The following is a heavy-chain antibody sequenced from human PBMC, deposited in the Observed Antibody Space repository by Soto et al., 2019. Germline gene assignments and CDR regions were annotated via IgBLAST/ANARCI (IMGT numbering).Heavy chain of an antibody. CDR2: IWYDGSNK. V-gene: IGHV3-33*01. D-gene: IGHD2-2*02. J-gene: IGHJ4*02. CDR3: ARGRCSSTSCYTNGGPFDY. Sequence: PGGSLRLSCAASGFTFSSYGMHWVRQAPGKGLEWVAVIWYDGSNKYYADSVKGRFTISRDNSKNTLYLQMNSLRAEGTAVYYCARGRCSSTSCYTNGGPFDYWGQGTLVTVSS. CDR1: GFTFSSYG.